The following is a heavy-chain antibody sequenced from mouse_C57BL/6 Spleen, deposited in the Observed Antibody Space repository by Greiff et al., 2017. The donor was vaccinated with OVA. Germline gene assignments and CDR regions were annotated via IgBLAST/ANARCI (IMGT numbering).Heavy chain of an antibody. CDR1: GFSLTSYG. V-gene: IGHV2-2*01. D-gene: IGHD1-1*01. Sequence: VKLVESGPGLVQPSQSLSITCTVSGFSLTSYGVHWVRQSPGKGLEWLGVIWSGGSTDYNAAFISRLSISKDNAKSQVFFKMSSLQADDTAIYYCARPYYYGSSYGFAYWGQGTLVTVSA. CDR3: ARPYYYGSSYGFAY. J-gene: IGHJ3*01. CDR2: IWSGGST.